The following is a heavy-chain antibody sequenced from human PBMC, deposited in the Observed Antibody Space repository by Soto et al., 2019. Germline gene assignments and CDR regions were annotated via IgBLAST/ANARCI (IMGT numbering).Heavy chain of an antibody. Sequence: PGESLKISCKGSGYSFTSYWIGWVRQMPGKGLEWMGIIYPGDSNTKYSPSFQGQVTISADKSISTAYLQWSSLKASDTAMYYCARRLNDYYYGMDVWGQGTTVTSP. J-gene: IGHJ6*02. CDR3: ARRLNDYYYGMDV. CDR1: GYSFTSYW. CDR2: IYPGDSNT. V-gene: IGHV5-51*01.